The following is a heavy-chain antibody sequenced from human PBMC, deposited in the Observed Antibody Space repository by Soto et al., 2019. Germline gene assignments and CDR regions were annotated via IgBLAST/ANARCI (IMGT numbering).Heavy chain of an antibody. CDR3: AHRHHDYIWGSPNVIGYFDY. Sequence: SGPTLVNPTQTLTLTCTFSGFSLSTSGVGVGWIRQPPGKALEWLALIYWDDDKRYSPSLKSRLTITKDTSKNQVVLTMTNMDPVDTATYYCAHRHHDYIWGSPNVIGYFDYWGQGTLVTVSS. V-gene: IGHV2-5*02. J-gene: IGHJ4*02. D-gene: IGHD3-16*01. CDR2: IYWDDDK. CDR1: GFSLSTSGVG.